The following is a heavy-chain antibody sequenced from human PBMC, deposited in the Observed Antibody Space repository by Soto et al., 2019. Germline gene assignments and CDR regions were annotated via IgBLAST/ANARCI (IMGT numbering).Heavy chain of an antibody. Sequence: QVQLVQSGAEVQKPGSSVKVSCKASGGTFSSYAISWVRQAPGQGLEWMGGIIPISGTANYAQKFQGRVTITADESTSTVSMELSSLRSEDTAVYFFARSQGSSTSLEIYYYYYYGMDVWGQGTTVTVSS. CDR2: IIPISGTA. V-gene: IGHV1-69*01. J-gene: IGHJ6*02. CDR1: GGTFSSYA. D-gene: IGHD2-2*01. CDR3: ARSQGSSTSLEIYYYYYYGMDV.